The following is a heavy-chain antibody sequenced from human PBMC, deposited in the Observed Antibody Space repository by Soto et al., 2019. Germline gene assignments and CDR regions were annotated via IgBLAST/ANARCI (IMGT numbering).Heavy chain of an antibody. J-gene: IGHJ6*03. Sequence: GGSLRLSCAASGFTFSSYAMSWVRQAPGKGLEWVSAISGSGGSTYYADSVKGRFTISRDNSKNTLYLQMNSLRAEDTAVYYCAKDSSGAYSNFGHYYYMDVWGKGTTVTVSS. CDR2: ISGSGGST. CDR1: GFTFSSYA. D-gene: IGHD4-4*01. V-gene: IGHV3-23*01. CDR3: AKDSSGAYSNFGHYYYMDV.